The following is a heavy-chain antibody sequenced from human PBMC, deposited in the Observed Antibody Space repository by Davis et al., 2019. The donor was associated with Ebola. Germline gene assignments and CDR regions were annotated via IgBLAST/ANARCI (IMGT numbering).Heavy chain of an antibody. Sequence: GESLKISCAASGFTFSSYAMHWVRQAPGKGLEWVAVTSPDGNNKYYADSVKGRFTISRDNSKNRLYLQMNSLRAEDTAVYYCANSYFYGMDVWGQGTTVTVSS. D-gene: IGHD2-21*01. CDR3: ANSYFYGMDV. CDR2: TSPDGNNK. V-gene: IGHV3-30-3*01. CDR1: GFTFSSYA. J-gene: IGHJ6*02.